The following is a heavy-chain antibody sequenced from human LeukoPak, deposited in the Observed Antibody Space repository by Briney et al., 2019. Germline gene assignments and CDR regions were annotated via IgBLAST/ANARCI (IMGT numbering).Heavy chain of an antibody. CDR2: ISAYNGNT. J-gene: IGHJ4*02. Sequence: ASVKVSHKASGYTFTSYGISWVRQAPGHGLEGMGWISAYNGNTNYAQKLQARITNTPDTSTSTAYMELRSLRSDDKAVYYCARDLKGIGDYWDQGPLFTVSS. D-gene: IGHD6-13*01. CDR3: ARDLKGIGDY. CDR1: GYTFTSYG. V-gene: IGHV1-18*01.